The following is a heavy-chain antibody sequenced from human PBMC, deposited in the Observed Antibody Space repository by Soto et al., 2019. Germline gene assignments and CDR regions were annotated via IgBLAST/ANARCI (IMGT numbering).Heavy chain of an antibody. CDR2: FDPEDGET. D-gene: IGHD2-15*01. J-gene: IGHJ4*02. CDR3: ATVGYCSGGSCPDY. Sequence: ASGKVSCKVSGYTLTELSMHWVRQAPGKGLEWMGGFDPEDGETIYAQKFQGRVTMTEDTSTDTAYMELSSLRSEDTAVYYCATVGYCSGGSCPDYWGQGTLVTVSS. CDR1: GYTLTELS. V-gene: IGHV1-24*01.